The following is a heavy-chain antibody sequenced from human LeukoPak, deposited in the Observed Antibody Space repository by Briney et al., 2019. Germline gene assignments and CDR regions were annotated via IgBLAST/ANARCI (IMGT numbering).Heavy chain of an antibody. CDR1: GFTFSSSG. Sequence: GGSLRLSCAASGFTFSSSGMHWVRQAPGKRLEWVAGMSYDGSNKYYADSVKDRFTISRDNSKNTLYLQMNSPRAEDTAVYYCAKAPDSTGYYFQDYWGQGTLVTVSS. CDR3: AKAPDSTGYYFQDY. V-gene: IGHV3-30*18. D-gene: IGHD3-22*01. J-gene: IGHJ4*02. CDR2: MSYDGSNK.